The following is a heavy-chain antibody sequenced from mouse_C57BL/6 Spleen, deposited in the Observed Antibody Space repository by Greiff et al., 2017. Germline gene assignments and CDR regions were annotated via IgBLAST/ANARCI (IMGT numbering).Heavy chain of an antibody. V-gene: IGHV3-6*01. J-gene: IGHJ1*03. Sequence: EVKLVESGPGLVKPSQSLSLTCSVTGYSITSGYYWNWIRQFPGNKLEWMGYISYDGSNNYNPSLKNRISITRDTSKNQFFLKLNSVTTEDTATYYCAREGGSSSYFDVWGTGTTVTVSS. CDR1: GYSITSGYY. CDR3: AREGGSSSYFDV. D-gene: IGHD1-1*01. CDR2: ISYDGSN.